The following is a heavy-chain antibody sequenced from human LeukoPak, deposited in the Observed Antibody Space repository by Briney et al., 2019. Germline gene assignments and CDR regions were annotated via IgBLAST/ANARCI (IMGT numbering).Heavy chain of an antibody. D-gene: IGHD3-9*01. V-gene: IGHV1-69*13. CDR2: IIPIFGTA. CDR3: ARAVQLRYFDWLLRTNYYYYMDV. CDR1: GGTFSSYA. Sequence: ASVKVSCKASGGTFSSYAISWVRQAPGQGLEWMGGIIPIFGTANYAQKFQGRVTITADESTSTAYMELSSLRSEDTAVYYCARAVQLRYFDWLLRTNYYYYMDVWGKGTTVTISS. J-gene: IGHJ6*03.